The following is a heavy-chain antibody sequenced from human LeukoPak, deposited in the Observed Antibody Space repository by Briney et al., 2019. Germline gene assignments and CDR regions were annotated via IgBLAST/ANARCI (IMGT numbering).Heavy chain of an antibody. Sequence: GGSLRLSCAASGFTFSSYWMHWVRQAPGKGLVWVSRINSDGSSTSYADSVKGRFTISRDNAKNTLYLQMNSLRAEDTAVYYCERRGKDDFWGGYSWGQETLVTVSS. D-gene: IGHD3-3*01. CDR2: INSDGSST. CDR1: GFTFSSYW. CDR3: ERRGKDDFWGGYS. V-gene: IGHV3-74*01. J-gene: IGHJ4*02.